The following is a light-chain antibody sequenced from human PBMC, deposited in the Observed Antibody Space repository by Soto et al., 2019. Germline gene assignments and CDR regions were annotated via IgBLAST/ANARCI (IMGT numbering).Light chain of an antibody. CDR3: SSYKSRSTLV. V-gene: IGLV2-14*01. CDR2: EVS. Sequence: QSVLTQPASVSGSPGQSITISCTGSSSDVGGYNYVSWYQQHPGKAPKLMIYEVSNRPSGISNRFSGSKSGNTASLTLSGLQDEDQAASYCSSYKSRSTLVFGGGPKVTV. J-gene: IGLJ2*01. CDR1: SSDVGGYNY.